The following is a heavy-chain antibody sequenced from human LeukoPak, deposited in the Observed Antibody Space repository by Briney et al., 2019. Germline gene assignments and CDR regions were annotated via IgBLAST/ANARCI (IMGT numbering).Heavy chain of an antibody. CDR2: ISDTGRLS. J-gene: IGHJ3*02. CDR3: AKDRYNWNYGSAFDI. V-gene: IGHV3-23*01. CDR1: GFTFSSSA. Sequence: PGGSLRLSCAASGFTFSSSAMSWVRQAPGEGLEWVAAISDTGRLSYCADSVNGRFTISRDNAKNSLYLQMNSLRAEDTALYYCAKDRYNWNYGSAFDIWGQGTMVTVSS. D-gene: IGHD1-7*01.